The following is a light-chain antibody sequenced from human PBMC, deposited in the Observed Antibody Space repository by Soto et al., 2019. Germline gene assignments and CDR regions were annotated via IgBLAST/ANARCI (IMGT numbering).Light chain of an antibody. CDR2: SNN. CDR3: AAWDDSLTGPNWV. Sequence: QSVLTQPPSASGTPGQRVTISCSGSSSNIGSNTVNWYQQLPGTAPKLLIYSNNQRPSGVPDRFSGSKSGTSASLAISGLQSEDEADYYCAAWDDSLTGPNWVFGGGTKLTVL. J-gene: IGLJ3*02. V-gene: IGLV1-44*01. CDR1: SSNIGSNT.